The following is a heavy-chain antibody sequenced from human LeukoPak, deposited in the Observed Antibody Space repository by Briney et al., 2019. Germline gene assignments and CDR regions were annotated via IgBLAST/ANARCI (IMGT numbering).Heavy chain of an antibody. CDR2: IYYSGST. J-gene: IGHJ1*01. CDR3: ARHTSAWDFQH. D-gene: IGHD1-26*01. CDR1: GGSISSSSYY. Sequence: SETLPLTCTVSGGSISSSSYYWGWIRQPPGKGLEWIGSIYYSGSTYYNPSLKSRVTISVDTSKNQFSLKLSSVTAADTAVYYCARHTSAWDFQHWGQGTLVTVSS. V-gene: IGHV4-39*01.